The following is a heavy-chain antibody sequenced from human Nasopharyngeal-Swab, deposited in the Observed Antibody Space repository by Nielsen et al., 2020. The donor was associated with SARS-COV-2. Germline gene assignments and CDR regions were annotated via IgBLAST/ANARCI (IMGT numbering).Heavy chain of an antibody. CDR2: INPSGGST. D-gene: IGHD1-26*01. V-gene: IGHV1-46*01. Sequence: WVRQAPGQGLEWMGIINPSGGSTSYAQKLQGRVTMTRDTSTSTVYMELSSLRSEDTAVYYCAREIVGASYYYYGMDVWGQGTTVTVSS. CDR3: AREIVGASYYYYGMDV. J-gene: IGHJ6*02.